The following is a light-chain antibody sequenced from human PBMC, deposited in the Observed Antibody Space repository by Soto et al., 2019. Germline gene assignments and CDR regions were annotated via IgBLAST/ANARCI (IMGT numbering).Light chain of an antibody. J-gene: IGKJ4*01. Sequence: EIVLAQSPCTLSLSPGEIATLSCRASQSVSSSYLAWYQQKPGQAPRLLIYGASSRATGIPDRFSGSGSGTDFTLTISRLEPEDFAVYYCQQYGSSPLTFGGGTKVDIK. CDR3: QQYGSSPLT. CDR2: GAS. V-gene: IGKV3-20*01. CDR1: QSVSSSY.